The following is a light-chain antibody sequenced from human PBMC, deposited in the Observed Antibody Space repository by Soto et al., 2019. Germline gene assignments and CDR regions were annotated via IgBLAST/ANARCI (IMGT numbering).Light chain of an antibody. CDR1: QSVGRN. J-gene: IGKJ1*01. V-gene: IGKV3-15*01. CDR2: GAS. Sequence: EIVMTQSPATLSVSPGERATLSCRASQSVGRNLAWYQQKPGQAPRLLIYGASTRATGIPSRFSGSGSGTEFTLTISSLQSEVFAIYFCQQYNNWPPDRTFGQGTKVEIK. CDR3: QQYNNWPPDRT.